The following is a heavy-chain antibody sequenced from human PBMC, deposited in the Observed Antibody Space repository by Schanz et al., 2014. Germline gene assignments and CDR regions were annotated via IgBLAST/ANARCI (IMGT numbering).Heavy chain of an antibody. J-gene: IGHJ6*03. CDR1: GGTFSSYT. CDR2: ISTSNGNT. V-gene: IGHV1-18*01. CDR3: ARLGTGMAVAGSVIDSYYYYMDV. Sequence: QVQLVQSEAEVKKPGSSVKVSCKASGGTFSSYTISWVRQAPGQGLEWMGWISTSNGNTNYIQKLQGRVTMTTDTSTSTAYMELRSLRSDDTAVYYCARLGTGMAVAGSVIDSYYYYMDVWGEGTTVTVSS. D-gene: IGHD6-19*01.